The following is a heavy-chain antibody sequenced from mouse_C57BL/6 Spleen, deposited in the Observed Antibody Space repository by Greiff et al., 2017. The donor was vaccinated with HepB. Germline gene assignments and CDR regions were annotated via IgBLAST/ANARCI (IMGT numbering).Heavy chain of an antibody. CDR1: GYTFTEYT. V-gene: IGHV1-62-2*01. J-gene: IGHJ2*01. D-gene: IGHD1-1*01. CDR2: FYPGSGSI. Sequence: QVQLQQSGAELVKPGASVKLSCKASGYTFTEYTIHWVKQRSGQGLEWIGWFYPGSGSIKYNEKFKDKATLTADKSSSTVYMELSRLTSEDSAVYFCARHEASYYYGSSPPFDYWGQGTTLTVSS. CDR3: ARHEASYYYGSSPPFDY.